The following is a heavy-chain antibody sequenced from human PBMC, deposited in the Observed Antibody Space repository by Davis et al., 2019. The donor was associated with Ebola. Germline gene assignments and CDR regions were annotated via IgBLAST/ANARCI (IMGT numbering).Heavy chain of an antibody. Sequence: SVKVSCKASGGTFSSYAISWVRQAPGQGLEWMGRIIPILGIANYAQKFQGRVTITADKSTSTAYMELSSLRSEDTAVYYFARDVGAAAGGDGDDYWGQGTLVTVSS. D-gene: IGHD6-13*01. J-gene: IGHJ4*02. V-gene: IGHV1-69*04. CDR3: ARDVGAAAGGDGDDY. CDR2: IIPILGIA. CDR1: GGTFSSYA.